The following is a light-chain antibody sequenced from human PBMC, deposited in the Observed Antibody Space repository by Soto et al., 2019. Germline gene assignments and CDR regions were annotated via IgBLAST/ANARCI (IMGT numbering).Light chain of an antibody. CDR2: EVS. CDR1: SSDVGGYNY. V-gene: IGLV2-8*01. J-gene: IGLJ1*01. CDR3: SSYAGSNNFEV. Sequence: QSALTQPPSASGSPGQSVTISCTGTSSDVGGYNYVSWYQQHPGKAPKLMIYEVSKRPSGVPDRLSGSKSGNTASLTVFGLQAEDEADYYCSSYAGSNNFEVFGTGTKVTVL.